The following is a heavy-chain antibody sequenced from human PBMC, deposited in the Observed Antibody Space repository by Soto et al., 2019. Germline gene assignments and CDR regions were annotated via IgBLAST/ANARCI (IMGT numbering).Heavy chain of an antibody. Sequence: PSETLSLTCTVSGGSISSGDYYWSWNRQPPGKGLEWIGYVYHSGSTYYNPSLKSRVTISIDTSKNQFALRLSSVTAADTAIYYCARIVGTPIDYWGQGTLVTVSS. D-gene: IGHD1-26*01. V-gene: IGHV4-30-4*01. J-gene: IGHJ4*02. CDR3: ARIVGTPIDY. CDR2: VYHSGST. CDR1: GGSISSGDYY.